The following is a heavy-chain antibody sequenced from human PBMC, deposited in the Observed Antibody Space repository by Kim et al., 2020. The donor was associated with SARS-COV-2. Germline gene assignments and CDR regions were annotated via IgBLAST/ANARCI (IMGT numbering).Heavy chain of an antibody. CDR2: ST. Sequence: STYYADSVKGRFTISRDNSKNTLYLQMNSLRAEDTAVYYCARDHRGSYGYWGQGTLVTVSS. J-gene: IGHJ4*02. V-gene: IGHV3-66*01. CDR3: ARDHRGSYGY. D-gene: IGHD1-26*01.